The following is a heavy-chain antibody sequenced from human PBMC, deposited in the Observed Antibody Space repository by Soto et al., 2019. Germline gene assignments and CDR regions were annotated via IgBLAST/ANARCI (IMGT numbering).Heavy chain of an antibody. CDR2: INDSGST. CDR1: GGSVRGYY. CDR3: ASSSGYTYNWFNP. Sequence: SETLSLTCAVYGGSVRGYYWSWIRQPPGKGLEWIGEINDSGSTNYNPSLKSRVTISVDTSKNQFSLKLSSVTAADTAVYYCASSSGYTYNWFNPWDQGTLVTVSS. J-gene: IGHJ5*02. V-gene: IGHV4-34*01. D-gene: IGHD3-22*01.